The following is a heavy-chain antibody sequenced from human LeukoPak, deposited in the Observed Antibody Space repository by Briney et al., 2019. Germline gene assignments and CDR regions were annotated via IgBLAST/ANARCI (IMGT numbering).Heavy chain of an antibody. V-gene: IGHV1-69*13. CDR2: IIPIFGTA. Sequence: ASVKVSCKASGGTFSSYAISWVRQAPGQGLEWMGGIIPIFGTANYAQKFQGRVTITADESTSTAYMELSSLRSEDTAVYYCARDRRDGDYYYYYYMDVWGKGTTVTISS. CDR3: ARDRRDGDYYYYYYMDV. J-gene: IGHJ6*03. CDR1: GGTFSSYA. D-gene: IGHD4-17*01.